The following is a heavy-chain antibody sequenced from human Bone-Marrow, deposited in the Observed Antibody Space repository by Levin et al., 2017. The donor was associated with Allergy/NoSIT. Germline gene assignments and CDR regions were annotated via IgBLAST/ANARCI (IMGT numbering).Heavy chain of an antibody. CDR3: AREEGNYRHDFDS. D-gene: IGHD1-7*01. CDR1: ALPFDNHG. CDR2: VGYDGDTE. J-gene: IGHJ4*01. Sequence: GGSLLLSFFFSALPFDNHGIHWVRQAPGKGLEWVSVVGYDGDTEHYADSVKGRFTVSRDNSKNTVYLQMSSLRPEDTALYYCAREEGNYRHDFDSWGRGIVVTVSS. V-gene: IGHV3-30*03.